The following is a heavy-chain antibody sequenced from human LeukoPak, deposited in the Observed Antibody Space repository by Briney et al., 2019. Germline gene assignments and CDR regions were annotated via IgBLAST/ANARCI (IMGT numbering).Heavy chain of an antibody. CDR2: IYHSGST. Sequence: PQTLSLTCAVSGGSISSGGYSWSWIRQPPGKGLEWIGYIYHSGSTYYNPSLKSRVTISVDRSKNQFSLKLSSVTAADTAVYYCASQQLDNWFDPWGQGTLVTVSS. CDR1: GGSISSGGYS. J-gene: IGHJ5*02. D-gene: IGHD6-13*01. CDR3: ASQQLDNWFDP. V-gene: IGHV4-30-2*01.